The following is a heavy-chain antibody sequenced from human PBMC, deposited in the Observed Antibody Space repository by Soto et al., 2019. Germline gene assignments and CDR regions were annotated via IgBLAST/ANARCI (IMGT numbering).Heavy chain of an antibody. V-gene: IGHV4-39*01. J-gene: IGHJ4*02. Sequence: ASETLSLTPTVTGDSSSKRSYYWGCIRQPPGKGLEWIGSIYYSGSTYNNPSLKSRVSMSVDTSKNQFSLKLRSVTAADTALYYCARQRTSVVTQAYFDSWGQGSLVTVS. CDR2: IYYSGST. CDR1: GDSSSKRSYY. CDR3: ARQRTSVVTQAYFDS. D-gene: IGHD2-21*02.